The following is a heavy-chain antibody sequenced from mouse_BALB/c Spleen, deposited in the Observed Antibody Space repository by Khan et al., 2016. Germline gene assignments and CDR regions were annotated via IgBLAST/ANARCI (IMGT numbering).Heavy chain of an antibody. CDR3: AREGDGSYFDY. Sequence: IQLVQSGAELVRPGTSVKVSCKASGYAFTNYLIEWVKQRPGQGLEWIGVINPGSGGTNYNEKFKGKATLTADKSSSTAYMQLSSLTSDDSAVYFCAREGDGSYFDYWGQGTTLTVSS. D-gene: IGHD2-3*01. V-gene: IGHV1-54*03. CDR2: INPGSGGT. CDR1: GYAFTNYL. J-gene: IGHJ2*01.